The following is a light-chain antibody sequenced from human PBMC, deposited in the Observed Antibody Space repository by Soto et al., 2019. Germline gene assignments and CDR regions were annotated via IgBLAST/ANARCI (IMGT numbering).Light chain of an antibody. CDR2: EVS. CDR1: SSDVGAYNY. Sequence: QSALTQPASVSGSLGQSITISCTGTSSDVGAYNYVSWYQQQPGKAPKLMISEVSNRPSGVSNRFSGSKSGNTASLIISGLQAEDEADYYCSSFTTSRVYVFGPGTKVTVL. J-gene: IGLJ1*01. CDR3: SSFTTSRVYV. V-gene: IGLV2-14*01.